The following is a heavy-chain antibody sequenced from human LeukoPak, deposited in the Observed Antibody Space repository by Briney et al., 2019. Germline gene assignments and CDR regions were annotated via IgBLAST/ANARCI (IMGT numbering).Heavy chain of an antibody. CDR3: AREADSSGPRGAFDI. J-gene: IGHJ3*02. Sequence: HPGGSLRLSCAASGFTFSSYSMNWVRQAPGKGLEWVSYISSSSSTIYYADPVKGRFTISRDNAKNSLYLQMNSLRAEDTAVYYCAREADSSGPRGAFDIWGQGTMVTVSS. CDR2: ISSSSSTI. V-gene: IGHV3-48*01. D-gene: IGHD3-22*01. CDR1: GFTFSSYS.